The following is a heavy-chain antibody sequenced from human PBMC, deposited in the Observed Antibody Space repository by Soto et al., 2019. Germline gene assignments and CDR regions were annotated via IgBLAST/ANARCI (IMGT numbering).Heavy chain of an antibody. Sequence: PGGSLRLSCAASGFTFSNAWMNWVRQAPGRGLEWVGRIKSKTDGGTTDYAAPVKGRFTISRDDSKNTLYLQMNSLKTEDTAVYYCTTDRRKTTVTYHPLSYYYYYGMDVWGQGTTVTISS. D-gene: IGHD4-17*01. CDR1: GFTFSNAW. CDR2: IKSKTDGGTT. V-gene: IGHV3-15*07. J-gene: IGHJ6*02. CDR3: TTDRRKTTVTYHPLSYYYYYGMDV.